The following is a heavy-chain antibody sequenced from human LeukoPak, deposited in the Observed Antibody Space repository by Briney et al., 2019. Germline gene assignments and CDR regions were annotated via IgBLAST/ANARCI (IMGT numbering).Heavy chain of an antibody. J-gene: IGHJ3*02. CDR2: IWYDGSNK. Sequence: GGSLRLSCAASGFTFGSYGMHWVRQAPGKGLEWVAVIWYDGSNKYYADSVKGRFTISRDNSKNTLYLQMNSLRAEDTAVYYCAKDLGEGAYSYGWDAFDIWGQGTMVTVSS. CDR1: GFTFGSYG. V-gene: IGHV3-33*06. CDR3: AKDLGEGAYSYGWDAFDI. D-gene: IGHD5-18*01.